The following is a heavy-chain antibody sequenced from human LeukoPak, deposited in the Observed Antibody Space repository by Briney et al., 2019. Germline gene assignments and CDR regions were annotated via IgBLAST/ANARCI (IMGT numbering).Heavy chain of an antibody. CDR2: INTNTGNP. D-gene: IGHD1-26*01. CDR3: ARGLRLYDQWGAFDI. Sequence: GASVKVSCKASGYTFTSYAMNWVRQAPGQGLEWMGWINTNTGNPTYAQGFTGRFVFSLDTSVSTAYLQISSLKAEDTAVYYCARGLRLYDQWGAFDIWGQGTMVTVSS. CDR1: GYTFTSYA. V-gene: IGHV7-4-1*02. J-gene: IGHJ3*02.